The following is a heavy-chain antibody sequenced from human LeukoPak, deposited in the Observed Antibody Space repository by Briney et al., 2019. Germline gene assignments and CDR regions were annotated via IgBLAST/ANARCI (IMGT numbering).Heavy chain of an antibody. J-gene: IGHJ4*02. V-gene: IGHV3-23*01. Sequence: GGSLRLSCAASGFTFSSYAMSWVRQAPGKGLEWVSAISGSGGSTYYADSVKGRFTISRDNSKNTLYLQMNSLRAGDTAVYYCAKAVSDYYDSSGYYDYWGQGTLVTVSS. D-gene: IGHD3-22*01. CDR2: ISGSGGST. CDR3: AKAVSDYYDSSGYYDY. CDR1: GFTFSSYA.